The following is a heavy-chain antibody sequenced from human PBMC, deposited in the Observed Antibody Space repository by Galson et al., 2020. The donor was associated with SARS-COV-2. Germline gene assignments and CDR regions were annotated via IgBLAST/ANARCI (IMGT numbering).Heavy chain of an antibody. CDR2: IYYSESN. CDR3: ARQILTGYYSFYYFDY. D-gene: IGHD3-9*01. V-gene: IGHV4-39*01. Sequence: SETLSLTCTVSGGSISSSSNYWGWIRQPPGEGLEWISSIYYSESNYYNPSLTSRATMSVDTSKNQFSLKLSSVTAADTAVYYCARQILTGYYSFYYFDYWGQGTLVTVSS. CDR1: GGSISSSSNY. J-gene: IGHJ4*02.